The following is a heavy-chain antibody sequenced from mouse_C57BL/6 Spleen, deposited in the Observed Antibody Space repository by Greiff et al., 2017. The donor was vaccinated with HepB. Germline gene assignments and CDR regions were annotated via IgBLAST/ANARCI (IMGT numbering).Heavy chain of an antibody. CDR1: GYTFTSYW. V-gene: IGHV1-53*01. CDR3: AREGAVATNYFDY. CDR2: INPSNGGT. Sequence: QVQLQQSGTELVKPGASVKLSCKASGYTFTSYWMHWVKQRPGQGLEWIGNINPSNGGTNYNEKFKSKATLTVDKSSSTAYMQLSSLTSEDSAVYYCAREGAVATNYFDYWGQGTTLTVSS. J-gene: IGHJ2*01. D-gene: IGHD1-1*01.